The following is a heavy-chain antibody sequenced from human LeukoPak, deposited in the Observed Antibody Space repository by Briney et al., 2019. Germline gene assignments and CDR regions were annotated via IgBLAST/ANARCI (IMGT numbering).Heavy chain of an antibody. CDR3: ASLIGSYRYFYY. CDR1: GFTFSNYW. J-gene: IGHJ4*02. Sequence: GGSLRLSCAVSGFTFSNYWMTWAGQARGEGGEWGANIKQDGSEKHSVDHVKGRFTISIDNAKNSLYLQMNCLRAEDTAVYYCASLIGSYRYFYYWGQVTLVTFSS. V-gene: IGHV3-7*01. CDR2: IKQDGSEK. D-gene: IGHD1-26*01.